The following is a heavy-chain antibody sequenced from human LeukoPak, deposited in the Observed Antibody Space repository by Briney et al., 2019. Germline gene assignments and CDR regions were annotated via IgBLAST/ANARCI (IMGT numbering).Heavy chain of an antibody. CDR1: GFTFSTYN. V-gene: IGHV3-48*02. Sequence: GGSLRLSCTASGFTFSTYNMNWVRQAPGKGLEWVSYISSSSSVIYYAASVRGRFTISRDNAKNSLSLQMNSLRDEDSAVYYCTRDLRPNYWGQGTLVTVAS. CDR3: TRDLRPNY. CDR2: ISSSSSVI. J-gene: IGHJ4*02.